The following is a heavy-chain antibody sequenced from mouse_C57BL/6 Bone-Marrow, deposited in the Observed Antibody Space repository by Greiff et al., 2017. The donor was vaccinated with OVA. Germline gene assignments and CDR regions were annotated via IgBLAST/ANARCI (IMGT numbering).Heavy chain of an antibody. CDR2: IDPSDSYT. J-gene: IGHJ3*01. CDR1: GYTFTSYW. Sequence: QVQLQQPGAELVMPGASVKLSCKASGYTFTSYWMHWVKQRPGQGLEWIGEIDPSDSYTNYNQKFKGKSTLTVDKSSSTAYMQLSSLTSEDSAVYYCARGDGYAWCAYWGQGTLVTVSA. CDR3: ARGDGYAWCAY. V-gene: IGHV1-69*01. D-gene: IGHD2-2*01.